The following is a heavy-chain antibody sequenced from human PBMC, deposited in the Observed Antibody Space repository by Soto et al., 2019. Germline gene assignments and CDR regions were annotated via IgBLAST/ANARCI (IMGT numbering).Heavy chain of an antibody. CDR1: GFTFSAYA. D-gene: IGHD1-7*01. V-gene: IGHV3-23*01. J-gene: IGHJ4*02. CDR3: AKGIGYNWNYQLLDY. CDR2: VSGYGGTT. Sequence: GGSLRLSCAASGFTFSAYAMTWVRQAPGKGLEWVSAVSGYGGTTYYADSVKGRFTISRDNSKNTLYLQMNSLRAEDTAVYYCAKGIGYNWNYQLLDYWGQGTLVT.